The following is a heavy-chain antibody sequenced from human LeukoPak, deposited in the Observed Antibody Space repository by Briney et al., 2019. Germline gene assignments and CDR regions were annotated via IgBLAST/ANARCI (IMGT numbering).Heavy chain of an antibody. Sequence: PGGALRLSCAASGFTFSDEYMSWIRQAPGKGLEWVSYISNSGTYTNYADSVRGRFTISRDNAKHLLYLQMNSLRAEDTAVYYCARSRGAGPGAYFDYWGQGTLVTVSS. CDR2: ISNSGTYT. CDR1: GFTFSDEY. CDR3: ARSRGAGPGAYFDY. V-gene: IGHV3-11*03. D-gene: IGHD6-19*01. J-gene: IGHJ4*02.